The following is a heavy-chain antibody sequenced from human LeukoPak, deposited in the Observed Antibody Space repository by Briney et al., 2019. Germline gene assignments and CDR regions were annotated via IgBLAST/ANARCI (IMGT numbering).Heavy chain of an antibody. J-gene: IGHJ3*02. CDR1: GFTFSTYG. V-gene: IGHV3-33*01. CDR3: ARANSRWLDGDFAFDI. D-gene: IGHD6-19*01. CDR2: IFYDAYNK. Sequence: PGGSLRRSCAASGFTFSTYGMHWVRQAPGKGLEWVAVIFYDAYNKYYADSVKGRFTISRDNSKNTLYLQMDSLRVEDTAVYYCARANSRWLDGDFAFDIWGQGTMVTVSP.